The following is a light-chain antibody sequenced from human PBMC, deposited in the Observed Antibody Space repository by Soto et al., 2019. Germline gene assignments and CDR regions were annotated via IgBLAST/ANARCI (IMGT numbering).Light chain of an antibody. Sequence: DVVMTQSLLSLPVTLGQPASISCSSSQGLVYSDGNTYLNWFQERASQTPRRLNYKVSNRESGVPDRFSGSESGANFRLRISRVEAEGVGFYCCMQGTLWPPLTLGGGTKVEIK. CDR3: MQGTLWPPLT. V-gene: IGKV2-30*01. CDR2: KVS. J-gene: IGKJ4*01. CDR1: QGLVYSDGNTY.